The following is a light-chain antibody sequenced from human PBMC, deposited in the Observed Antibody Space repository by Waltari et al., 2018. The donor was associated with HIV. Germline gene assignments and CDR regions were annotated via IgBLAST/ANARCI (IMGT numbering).Light chain of an antibody. CDR2: GAS. V-gene: IGKV3-20*01. J-gene: IGKJ4*01. CDR1: QSVSSSY. Sequence: EIVLTQSPGTLSLSPGERGTLSCRASQSVSSSYLAWYQQKPGQAPRLLIYGASSRATGIPDRFSGSGSGTDFTRSISGLEPEDFAVYYCQHFGSSHLTFGGGTKVEIK. CDR3: QHFGSSHLT.